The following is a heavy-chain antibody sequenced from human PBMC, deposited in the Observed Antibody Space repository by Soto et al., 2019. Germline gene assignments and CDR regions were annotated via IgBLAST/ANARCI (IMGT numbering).Heavy chain of an antibody. CDR3: AKDHPSNGWPAFDH. D-gene: IGHD6-19*01. Sequence: EVQLLESGGGLVQPGGSLRLSCTASGFNFNYYAMSWVRQAPGKGLEWVSSIDAAENTYHADSVKGRFTISSDRSKNTLYLQMNSLRADDTAIYYCAKDHPSNGWPAFDHWGQGTLVTVSS. CDR2: IDAAENT. V-gene: IGHV3-23*01. CDR1: GFNFNYYA. J-gene: IGHJ4*02.